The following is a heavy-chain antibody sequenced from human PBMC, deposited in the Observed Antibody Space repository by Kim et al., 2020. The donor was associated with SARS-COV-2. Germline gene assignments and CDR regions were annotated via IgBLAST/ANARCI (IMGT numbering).Heavy chain of an antibody. CDR1: GGSISSYY. D-gene: IGHD6-25*01. Sequence: SETLSLTCTVSGGSISSYYWSWIRQPPGKGLEWIGYIYYSGSTNYNPSLKSRVTISVDTSKNQFSLKLSSVTAADTAVYYCARVPARRYYYYGMDVWGQGTTVTVSS. CDR3: ARVPARRYYYYGMDV. J-gene: IGHJ6*02. CDR2: IYYSGST. V-gene: IGHV4-59*01.